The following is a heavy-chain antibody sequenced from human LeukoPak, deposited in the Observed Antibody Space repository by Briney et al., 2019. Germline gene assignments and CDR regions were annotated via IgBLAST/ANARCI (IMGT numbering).Heavy chain of an antibody. CDR2: INPSGDST. V-gene: IGHV1-46*01. J-gene: IGHJ4*02. D-gene: IGHD5-12*01. CDR3: ARRYSDYAETALDY. Sequence: ASVKVSCKPSGYTFITYYIHWVRQAPGQGLEWMGIINPSGDSTTYAQKFQGRVTMTKDTSTSTVYMELSSLTSEDTAVYYCARRYSDYAETALDYWGQGTLVTVSS. CDR1: GYTFITYY.